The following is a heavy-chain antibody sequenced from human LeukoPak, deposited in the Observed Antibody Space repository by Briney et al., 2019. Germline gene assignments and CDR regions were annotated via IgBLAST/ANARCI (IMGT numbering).Heavy chain of an antibody. D-gene: IGHD2-15*01. V-gene: IGHV1-69*04. Sequence: ASVKVSCKTSGGTFSSYAISWVRQAPGQGLEWMGRIIPILGIANYAQKFQGRVTITADKSTSTAYMELSSLRSEDTAVYYCARGYCSGGSCYSSGSGWFDPWGQGTLVTVSS. J-gene: IGHJ5*02. CDR1: GGTFSSYA. CDR3: ARGYCSGGSCYSSGSGWFDP. CDR2: IIPILGIA.